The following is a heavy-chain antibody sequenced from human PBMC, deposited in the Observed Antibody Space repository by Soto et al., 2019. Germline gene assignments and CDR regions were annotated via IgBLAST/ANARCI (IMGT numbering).Heavy chain of an antibody. J-gene: IGHJ6*02. D-gene: IGHD3-3*01. Sequence: PGGSLRLSCAASGFTFSSYGMHWVRQAPGKGLEWVAVISYDGSNKYYADSVKGRLTISRDNSKNTLYLQMNSLRAEDTAVYYCAKLEGDYDFWSGYPHYGMDVWGQGTTVTVSS. CDR3: AKLEGDYDFWSGYPHYGMDV. CDR2: ISYDGSNK. CDR1: GFTFSSYG. V-gene: IGHV3-30*18.